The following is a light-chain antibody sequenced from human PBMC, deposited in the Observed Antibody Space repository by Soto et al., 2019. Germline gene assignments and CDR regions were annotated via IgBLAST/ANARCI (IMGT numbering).Light chain of an antibody. CDR3: QTWNSNTVV. V-gene: IGLV4-60*02. CDR2: LEGSGSD. J-gene: IGLJ2*01. CDR1: SGHSTYI. Sequence: QSVLTQSSSASAYLGSSGKLTCTLSSGHSTYIIAWHQQQPGKAPRYLMKLEGSGSDNKGSGVPDRFSGSSSGADRYVIISNLPFEDEADYYCQTWNSNTVVFGGGTTLTVL.